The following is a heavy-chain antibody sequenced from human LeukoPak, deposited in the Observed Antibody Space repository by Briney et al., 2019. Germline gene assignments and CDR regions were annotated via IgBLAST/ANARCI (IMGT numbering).Heavy chain of an antibody. Sequence: GGSLRLSCAASGFTSSNYWMRWVGQAPGRERAWVANIKQDGSEKYYVDSVKDRFTISRDNDKNSLYLQMNSLRAEDRAVYYCARDRGSSGWYEFGYWGQGTLVSVPS. V-gene: IGHV3-7*01. D-gene: IGHD6-19*01. CDR3: ARDRGSSGWYEFGY. CDR1: GFTSSNYW. CDR2: IKQDGSEK. J-gene: IGHJ4*02.